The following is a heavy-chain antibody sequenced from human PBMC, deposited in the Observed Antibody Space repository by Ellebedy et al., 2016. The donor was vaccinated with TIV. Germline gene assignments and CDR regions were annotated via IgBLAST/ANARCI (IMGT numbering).Heavy chain of an antibody. CDR1: GFTFSNHG. J-gene: IGHJ2*01. D-gene: IGHD2-2*01. Sequence: GGSLRLXXAASGFTFSNHGMHWVRQAPGKGLGWVAVVSSDGGTTYYADSVKGRFTISRDNSKNTLYLQMNSLRAEDTAVYFCAKESGDIVPVPWYFDLWGRGTLVTVSS. CDR2: VSSDGGTT. CDR3: AKESGDIVPVPWYFDL. V-gene: IGHV3-30*18.